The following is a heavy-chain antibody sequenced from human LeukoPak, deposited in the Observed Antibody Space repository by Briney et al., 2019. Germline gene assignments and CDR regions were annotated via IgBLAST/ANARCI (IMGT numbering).Heavy chain of an antibody. CDR1: GFTVSSNY. V-gene: IGHV3-66*01. J-gene: IGHJ4*02. CDR2: IYSGGST. D-gene: IGHD6-19*01. Sequence: GGSLRLSCAASGFTVSSNYMSWARQAPGKGLEWVSVIYSGGSTYYADSVKGRFTISRDNSKNTLYLQMNSLRAEDTAVYYCARSLIAVAGTIYSDYWGQGTLVTVSS. CDR3: ARSLIAVAGTIYSDY.